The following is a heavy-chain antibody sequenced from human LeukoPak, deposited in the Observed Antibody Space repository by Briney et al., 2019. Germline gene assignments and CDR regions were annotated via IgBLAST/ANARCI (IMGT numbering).Heavy chain of an antibody. V-gene: IGHV4-4*07. CDR1: GGSISSNY. CDR3: ARGSGIYDFWSFDY. CDR2: IYTSGST. J-gene: IGHJ4*02. D-gene: IGHD3-3*01. Sequence: SETLSFTCTASGGSISSNYWSWIRQHAGKGLEWIGRIYTSGSTNYNPSLKSRVTISADKSKSPFSLKLSSVTAADTAVYYCARGSGIYDFWSFDYWGQGTLVTVSS.